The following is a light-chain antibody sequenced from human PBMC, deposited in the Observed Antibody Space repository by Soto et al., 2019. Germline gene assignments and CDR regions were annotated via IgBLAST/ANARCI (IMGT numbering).Light chain of an antibody. CDR2: SND. V-gene: IGLV1-44*01. CDR3: AAWNVSLPGVV. CDR1: RSSIGSNT. J-gene: IGLJ2*01. Sequence: SVLTQPPSASGTPGQTVTISCSGTRSSIGSNTVNWYQQFPGTAPKLLIYSNDLRPSGVPDRISGPTSGTSASLADSGAQSEELGVYYCAAWNVSLPGVVFGGGTKLTVL.